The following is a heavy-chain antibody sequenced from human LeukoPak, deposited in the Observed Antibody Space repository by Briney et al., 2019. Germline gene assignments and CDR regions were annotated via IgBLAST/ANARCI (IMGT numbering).Heavy chain of an antibody. V-gene: IGHV3-23*01. D-gene: IGHD2-21*01. CDR2: ISDSGNT. CDR3: AKAPVTACRGAYCYPFDY. Sequence: GGSLRLSCAASGFTLSSYAMSWVRQAPGKGLEWVSAISDSGNTYHADSVKGRFTISRDSSKNTLFLQMNRLRPEDAAVYYCAKAPVTACRGAYCYPFDYWGQRTLVSVSS. J-gene: IGHJ4*02. CDR1: GFTLSSYA.